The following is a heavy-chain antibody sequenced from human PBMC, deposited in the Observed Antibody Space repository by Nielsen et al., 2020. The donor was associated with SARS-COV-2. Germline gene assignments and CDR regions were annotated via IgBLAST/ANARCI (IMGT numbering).Heavy chain of an antibody. V-gene: IGHV5-10-1*01. CDR3: ARQGSGGVGFDY. Sequence: KVSCKASGYTFTSYWISWVRQMPGKGLEWMGRIDPSDSYTNYSPSFQGHVTISADKSISTAYLQWSSLKASDTAMYYCARQGSGGVGFDYWGQGTLVTVSS. J-gene: IGHJ4*02. D-gene: IGHD6-19*01. CDR1: GYTFTSYW. CDR2: IDPSDSYT.